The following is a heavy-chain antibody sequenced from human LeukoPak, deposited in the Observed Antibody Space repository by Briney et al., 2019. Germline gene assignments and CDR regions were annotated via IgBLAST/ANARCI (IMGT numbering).Heavy chain of an antibody. D-gene: IGHD5-24*01. J-gene: IGHJ4*02. CDR3: ARGRLHLNN. CDR2: INHSGST. CDR1: GFTFSDYY. Sequence: PGRSLRLSCAASGFTFSDYYMSWIRQPPGKGLEWIGEINHSGSTNYNPSLKSRVTISVDTSKNQFSLKLSSVTAADTAVYYCARGRLHLNNWGQGTLVTVSS. V-gene: IGHV4-34*01.